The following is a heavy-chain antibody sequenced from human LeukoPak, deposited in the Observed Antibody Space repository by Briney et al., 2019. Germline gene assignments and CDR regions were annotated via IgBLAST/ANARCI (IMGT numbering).Heavy chain of an antibody. CDR2: IYWNSVDV. CDR1: GFTLNDHA. D-gene: IGHD6-13*01. J-gene: IGHJ4*02. CDR3: AKDVSAGGLDY. Sequence: GGSLRLSCTASGFTLNDHAMHWVRHVPGKGLEWVSGIYWNSVDVGYADSVKGRFTISRDNAKNSLYLQMDNLLPGDSAPYFCAKDVSAGGLDYGGRGTLVAVSS. V-gene: IGHV3-9*01.